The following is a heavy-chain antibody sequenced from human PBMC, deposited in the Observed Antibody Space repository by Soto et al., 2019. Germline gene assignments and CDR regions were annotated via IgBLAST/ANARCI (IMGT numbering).Heavy chain of an antibody. V-gene: IGHV1-69*06. D-gene: IGHD3-22*01. J-gene: IGHJ5*02. Sequence: GASVKVSCKASGGTFGSDAITWVRQAPGQGLEWVGRIIPIFGTTNYAQNLQGRVTISAEKSTLTSYMELHSLTSDDTALYYCARDRTDSGYYTNWLDPWGQGTQVTVSS. CDR3: ARDRTDSGYYTNWLDP. CDR1: GGTFGSDA. CDR2: IIPIFGTT.